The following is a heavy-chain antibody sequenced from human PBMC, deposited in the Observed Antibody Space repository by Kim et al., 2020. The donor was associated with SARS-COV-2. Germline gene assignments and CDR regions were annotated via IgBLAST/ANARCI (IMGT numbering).Heavy chain of an antibody. CDR3: AKGSGWYPYFDY. Sequence: YYADSVKGRFHISRDNSKNTLYLQMNSLRAEDTAVYYCAKGSGWYPYFDYWGQGTLVTVSS. J-gene: IGHJ4*02. V-gene: IGHV3-23*01. D-gene: IGHD6-13*01.